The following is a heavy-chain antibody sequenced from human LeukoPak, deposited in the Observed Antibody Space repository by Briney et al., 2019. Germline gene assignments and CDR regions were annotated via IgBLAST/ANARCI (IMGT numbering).Heavy chain of an antibody. CDR1: GITFSSCA. V-gene: IGHV3-30*04. CDR2: ISYDGSNK. D-gene: IGHD2-15*01. J-gene: IGHJ6*03. Sequence: PGGSLRLSCAASGITFSSCAMHWVRQVPGKGLEWVAVISYDGSNKYYADSVKGRFTISRDNSKNTLYLQMNSLRAEDTAVYYCARDLGYRNGYYYYYMDVWGKGTTVTVPS. CDR3: ARDLGYRNGYYYYYMDV.